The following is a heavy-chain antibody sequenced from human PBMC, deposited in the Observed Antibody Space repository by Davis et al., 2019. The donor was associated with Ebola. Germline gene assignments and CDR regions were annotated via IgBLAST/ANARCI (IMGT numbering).Heavy chain of an antibody. V-gene: IGHV3-73*01. D-gene: IGHD2-15*01. J-gene: IGHJ4*02. CDR2: IRSKANSYAT. CDR3: TNHCSGGSCYSGDY. Sequence: GESLKISCAGSGFTFSNYGMNWVRPASGKGLEWVGRIRSKANSYATAYAASVKGRFTISRDDSKNTAYLQMNSLKTEDTAVYYCTNHCSGGSCYSGDYWGQGTLVTVSS. CDR1: GFTFSNYG.